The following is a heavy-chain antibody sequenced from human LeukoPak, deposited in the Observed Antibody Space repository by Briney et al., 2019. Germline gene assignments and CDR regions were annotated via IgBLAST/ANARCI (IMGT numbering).Heavy chain of an antibody. J-gene: IGHJ5*02. CDR3: ARAGCSSTSCYLGDNWFDP. Sequence: PSETLSLTCAVSGGSISSGGYPWSWIRQPPGKGLEWIGYIYHSGSTYYNPSLKSRVTISVDRSKNQFSLKLSSVTAADTAVYYCARAGCSSTSCYLGDNWFDPWGQGTLVTVSS. CDR2: IYHSGST. CDR1: GGSISSGGYP. D-gene: IGHD2-2*01. V-gene: IGHV4-30-2*01.